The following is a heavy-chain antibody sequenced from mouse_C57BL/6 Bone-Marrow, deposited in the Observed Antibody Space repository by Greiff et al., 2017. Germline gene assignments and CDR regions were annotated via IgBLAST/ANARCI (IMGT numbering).Heavy chain of an antibody. V-gene: IGHV1-81*01. Sequence: QVQLQQSGAELARPGASVKLSCKASGYTFTSYGISWVKQRPGQGLEWIGEIYPRSGNTYYNEKFKGKATLTADKSSSTAYMELRSLTSEDSAVYFCARRVYYSIPYYYAMDYWGQGTSVTVSS. J-gene: IGHJ4*01. D-gene: IGHD2-5*01. CDR2: IYPRSGNT. CDR1: GYTFTSYG. CDR3: ARRVYYSIPYYYAMDY.